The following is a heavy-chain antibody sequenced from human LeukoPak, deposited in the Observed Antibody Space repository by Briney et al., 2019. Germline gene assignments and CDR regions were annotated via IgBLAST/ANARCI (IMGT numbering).Heavy chain of an antibody. V-gene: IGHV3-23*01. CDR2: IGGSGGST. CDR3: AKGSRQDYDSSGYFY. CDR1: GFTFSSYA. Sequence: GGSLRLSCAASGFTFSSYAMSWVRQAPGKGLEWVSAIGGSGGSTYHADSVKGRFTISRDNSKNTLYLQMNSLRAEDTAVYYCAKGSRQDYDSSGYFYWGQGTLVTVSS. D-gene: IGHD3-22*01. J-gene: IGHJ4*02.